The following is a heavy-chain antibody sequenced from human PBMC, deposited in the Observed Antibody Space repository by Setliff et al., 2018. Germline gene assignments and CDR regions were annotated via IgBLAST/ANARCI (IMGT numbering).Heavy chain of an antibody. V-gene: IGHV3-43*01. CDR3: VKDKSGARRFSGFVFDI. CDR2: ITWDGYS. CDR1: GFTLQEYT. J-gene: IGHJ4*02. Sequence: GGSLRLSCAASGFTLQEYTMHWVRQASGKGLEWVSLITWDGYSYYAESMNGRFTISRDNSENSLFLQMDGLTTEDTALYHCVKDKSGARRFSGFVFDIWGQGTQVTVSS. D-gene: IGHD3-22*01.